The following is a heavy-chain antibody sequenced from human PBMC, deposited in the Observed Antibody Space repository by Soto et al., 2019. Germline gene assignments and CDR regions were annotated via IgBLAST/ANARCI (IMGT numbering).Heavy chain of an antibody. J-gene: IGHJ1*01. CDR1: GGSISSGDYY. CDR2: IYYSGST. D-gene: IGHD3-10*01. V-gene: IGHV4-30-4*01. Sequence: PSETLSLTCTVSGGSISSGDYYWSWIRQPPGKGLEWIGDIYYSGSTYYNPTLKSRVTISVDKSKNHFSLTLNSVTAADTAVYFCVRVRCGANWGQGTVVTVSS. CDR3: VRVRCGAN.